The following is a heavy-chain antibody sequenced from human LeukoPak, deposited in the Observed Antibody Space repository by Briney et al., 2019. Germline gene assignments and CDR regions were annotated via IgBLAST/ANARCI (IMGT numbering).Heavy chain of an antibody. J-gene: IGHJ5*02. Sequence: ASVKVSCKASGYTFTGYGISWVRQAPGQGLEWMGWISAYNGNTNYAQKLQGRVTMTTDTSTSTAYMELRSLRSDDTAVYYCARVGTLTGTSWFDPWGQGTLVTVSS. CDR1: GYTFTGYG. CDR3: ARVGTLTGTSWFDP. V-gene: IGHV1-18*01. CDR2: ISAYNGNT. D-gene: IGHD1-7*01.